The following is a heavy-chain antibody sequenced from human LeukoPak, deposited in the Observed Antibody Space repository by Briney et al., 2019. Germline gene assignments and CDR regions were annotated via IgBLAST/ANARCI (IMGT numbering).Heavy chain of an antibody. J-gene: IGHJ6*03. CDR2: IFYSGRT. Sequence: SETLSLTCTVSGGSISSSTYYWGWIRQPPGKGLEWIGSIFYSGRTYYNPSRKSRVTMSVDTSKNQFSLKLSSVTAADTAVYYCARDSDTAMVYYYYMDVWGKGTTVTVSS. D-gene: IGHD5-18*01. CDR3: ARDSDTAMVYYYYMDV. V-gene: IGHV4-39*07. CDR1: GGSISSSTYY.